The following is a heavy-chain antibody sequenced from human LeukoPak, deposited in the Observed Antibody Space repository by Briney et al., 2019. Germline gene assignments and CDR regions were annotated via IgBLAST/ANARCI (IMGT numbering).Heavy chain of an antibody. V-gene: IGHV3-64D*06. CDR2: ISSNGGST. CDR3: VKDRNPRRGGWYYYFDY. Sequence: PGGSLRLSCSASGFTFSSYAMHWVRQAPGKGLEYASAISSNGGSTYYADSVKGRFTISRDNSKNTLYLQMSSLRAEDTAVYYCVKDRNPRRGGWYYYFDYWGQGTLVTVSS. CDR1: GFTFSSYA. D-gene: IGHD6-19*01. J-gene: IGHJ4*02.